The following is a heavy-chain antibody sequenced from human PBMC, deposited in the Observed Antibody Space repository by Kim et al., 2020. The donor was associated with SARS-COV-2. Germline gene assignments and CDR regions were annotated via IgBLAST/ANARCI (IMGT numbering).Heavy chain of an antibody. Sequence: SVKVSCKASGGTFSSYAISWVRQAPGQGLEWMGGIIPIFGTANYAQKFQGRVTITADESTSTAYMELSSLRSEDTAVYYCARDMGQEGRVCSSTSCQPNTISYYYGMDVWGQGTTVTVSS. D-gene: IGHD2-2*01. CDR3: ARDMGQEGRVCSSTSCQPNTISYYYGMDV. J-gene: IGHJ6*02. CDR1: GGTFSSYA. V-gene: IGHV1-69*13. CDR2: IIPIFGTA.